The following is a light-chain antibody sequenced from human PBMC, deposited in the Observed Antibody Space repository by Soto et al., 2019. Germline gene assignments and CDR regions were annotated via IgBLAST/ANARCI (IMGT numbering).Light chain of an antibody. Sequence: EIVMTQSPATLSVSPGERATLSCRASQSVSNNLAWYQQKPGQAPRLLIYGASTRAAGIPARFGGSGSGTEFTLTISSLQSEDFAVYYCQQYKNWPPVTLGQGTKVDIK. CDR1: QSVSNN. CDR2: GAS. J-gene: IGKJ1*01. CDR3: QQYKNWPPVT. V-gene: IGKV3-15*01.